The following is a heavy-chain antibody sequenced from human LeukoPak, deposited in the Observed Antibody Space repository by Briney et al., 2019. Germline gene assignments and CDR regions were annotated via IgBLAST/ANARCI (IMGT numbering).Heavy chain of an antibody. Sequence: ASVKVSCKASGYAFSRSGISWVRQAPGQGLEWMGWIGAYSGSTTYPQKFQGRVTITADESTSTAYMELSSLRSEDTAVYYCARDRAEYDILTGYYSGERWFDPWGQGTLVTVSS. CDR2: IGAYSGST. D-gene: IGHD3-9*01. CDR1: GYAFSRSG. J-gene: IGHJ5*02. V-gene: IGHV1-18*01. CDR3: ARDRAEYDILTGYYSGERWFDP.